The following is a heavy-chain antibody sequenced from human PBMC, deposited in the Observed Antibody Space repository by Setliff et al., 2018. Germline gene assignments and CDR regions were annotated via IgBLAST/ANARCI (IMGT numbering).Heavy chain of an antibody. D-gene: IGHD1-1*01. V-gene: IGHV4-59*02. J-gene: IGHJ1*01. Sequence: ETLSLTCNVSGASVSSHYWDWIRQPPGKGLEWIGFISYSGITTYNVSLKSRVSISVDTSKNQLSLTLSSVTAADTAVYYCVRGGYSEYFQDWGRGTLVTVSS. CDR1: GASVSSHY. CDR2: ISYSGIT. CDR3: VRGGYSEYFQD.